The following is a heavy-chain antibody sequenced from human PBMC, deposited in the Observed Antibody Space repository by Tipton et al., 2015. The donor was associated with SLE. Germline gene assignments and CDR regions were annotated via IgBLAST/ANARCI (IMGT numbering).Heavy chain of an antibody. D-gene: IGHD3-10*01. CDR3: ERLDTGGSGSYVRFDY. CDR1: GGSISSYY. V-gene: IGHV4-59*08. J-gene: IGHJ4*02. CDR2: IYYSGST. Sequence: TLSLTCTVSGGSISSYYWSWIRQPPGKGLEWIGYIYYSGSTNYNPSLKSRVTISVDTAKNQFSLKLTSVTAADTAVYYCERLDTGGSGSYVRFDYWGQGTLVTVSS.